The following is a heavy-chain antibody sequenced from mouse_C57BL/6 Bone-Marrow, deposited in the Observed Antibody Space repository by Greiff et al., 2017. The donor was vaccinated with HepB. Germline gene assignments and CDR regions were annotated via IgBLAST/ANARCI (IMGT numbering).Heavy chain of an antibody. J-gene: IGHJ2*01. CDR3: ARGAQAQATYFDY. CDR1: GYTFTSYW. V-gene: IGHV1-55*01. CDR2: IYPGSGST. D-gene: IGHD3-2*02. Sequence: VQLQQSGAELVKPGASVKMSCKASGYTFTSYWITWVKQRPGQGLEWIGDIYPGSGSTNYNEKFKSKATLTVDTSSSTAYMQLSSLTSEDSAVYYGARGAQAQATYFDYWGQGTTLTVSS.